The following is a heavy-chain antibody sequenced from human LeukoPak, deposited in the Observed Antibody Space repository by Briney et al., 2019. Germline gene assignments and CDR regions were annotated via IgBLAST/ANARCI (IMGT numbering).Heavy chain of an antibody. CDR3: ARLALTIVVVPAAPEWADI. CDR2: IYPGDSDT. V-gene: IGHV5-51*01. Sequence: GESLKISCKGSGYSFTSYWIGWVRQMPGKGLEWMGIIYPGDSDTRYSPSFQGQVTISADKSISTAYLQWSSLKASDTAMYYCARLALTIVVVPAAPEWADIWGQGTMVTVSS. D-gene: IGHD2-2*01. J-gene: IGHJ3*02. CDR1: GYSFTSYW.